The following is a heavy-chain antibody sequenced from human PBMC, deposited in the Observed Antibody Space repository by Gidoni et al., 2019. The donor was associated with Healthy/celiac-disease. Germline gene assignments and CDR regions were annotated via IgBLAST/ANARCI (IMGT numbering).Heavy chain of an antibody. V-gene: IGHV3-23*01. D-gene: IGHD6-13*01. Sequence: EVQLLESGGGLVQPGGSLRLSCAASGFTFRSYAMSWVRQAPGKGLEWVSAISGSGGSTYYADSVKGRFTISRDNSKNTLYLQMNSLRAEDTAVYYCAKGGIAAAGTRYWYFDLWGRGTLVTVSS. CDR1: GFTFRSYA. CDR3: AKGGIAAAGTRYWYFDL. CDR2: ISGSGGST. J-gene: IGHJ2*01.